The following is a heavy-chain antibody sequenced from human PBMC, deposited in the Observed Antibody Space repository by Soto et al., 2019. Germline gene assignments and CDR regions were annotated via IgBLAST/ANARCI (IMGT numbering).Heavy chain of an antibody. Sequence: GGSLRLSCAASGFTFSSYGMHWVRQAPGKGLEWVAVIWYDGSNKYYADSVKGRFTISRDNSKNTLYLQMNSLRAEDTAVYYCARDPNGGYDFPDYWGQGTLVTVS. CDR3: ARDPNGGYDFPDY. V-gene: IGHV3-33*01. CDR1: GFTFSSYG. D-gene: IGHD5-12*01. J-gene: IGHJ4*02. CDR2: IWYDGSNK.